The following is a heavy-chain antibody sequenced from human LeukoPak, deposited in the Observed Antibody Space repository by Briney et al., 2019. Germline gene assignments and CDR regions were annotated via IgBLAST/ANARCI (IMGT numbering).Heavy chain of an antibody. CDR2: ITPFNGNT. V-gene: IGHV1-45*02. CDR1: GYTFTYRY. J-gene: IGHJ4*02. CDR3: ASSEEIRWSPLDY. Sequence: SVKVSCKASGYTFTYRYLHWVRQAPGQALEWMGWITPFNGNTNYAQKFQDRVTITRDRSMSTAYMELSSLRSEDAAMYYCASSEEIRWSPLDYWGQGTLVTVSS. D-gene: IGHD4-23*01.